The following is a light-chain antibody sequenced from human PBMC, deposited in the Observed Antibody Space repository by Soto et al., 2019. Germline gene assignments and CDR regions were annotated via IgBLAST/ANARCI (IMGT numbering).Light chain of an antibody. J-gene: IGKJ2*01. CDR1: QDISNY. V-gene: IGKV1-33*01. CDR3: QQYDNLPFYT. Sequence: DIQMTQSPSSLSASVGDRVTITCQASQDISNYLNWYQQKPGKAPKLLIYDASNLEIEVPSRFSGSGSGTDFTITISILQPEDISTYYCQQYDNLPFYTFGQGTNLDIK. CDR2: DAS.